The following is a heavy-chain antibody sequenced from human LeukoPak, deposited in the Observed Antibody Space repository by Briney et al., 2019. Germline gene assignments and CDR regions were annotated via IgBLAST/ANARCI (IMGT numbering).Heavy chain of an antibody. V-gene: IGHV3-48*02. CDR1: GFTVSNNY. Sequence: GGSLRLSCAASGFTVSNNYMSWVRQAPGKGLEWVSYISSSSSTIYYADSVKGRFTISRDNAKNSLYLQMNSLRDEDTAVYYCARVHYYDSSGYYVWGQGTTVTVSS. D-gene: IGHD3-22*01. CDR3: ARVHYYDSSGYYV. CDR2: ISSSSSTI. J-gene: IGHJ6*02.